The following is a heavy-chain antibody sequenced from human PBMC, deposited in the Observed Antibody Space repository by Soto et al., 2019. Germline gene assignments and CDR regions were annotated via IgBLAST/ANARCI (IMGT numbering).Heavy chain of an antibody. Sequence: QVQLVQSGAEEKKPGASVKVSCKASGYTFTSYAMHWVRQAPGQRLEWMGWINAGNGNTKYSQKFQGRVTITRDTSASTAYMELSGLRSEDTAVYYCARDASVAAAAWFDPWGQGTLVTVSS. CDR2: INAGNGNT. V-gene: IGHV1-3*05. D-gene: IGHD6-13*01. CDR1: GYTFTSYA. J-gene: IGHJ5*02. CDR3: ARDASVAAAAWFDP.